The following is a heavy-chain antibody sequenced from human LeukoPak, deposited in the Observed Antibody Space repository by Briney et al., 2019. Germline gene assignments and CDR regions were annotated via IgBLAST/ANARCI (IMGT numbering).Heavy chain of an antibody. V-gene: IGHV3-53*04. CDR3: ARGFFEGGSYYH. D-gene: IGHD1-26*01. Sequence: GGSLRLSCAASGFTFSTYNMSWVRQAPGKGLEWVSVIYSGGSTYYADSVKGRFTISRHNSKNTLYLQMNSLRAEDTAVYYCARGFFEGGSYYHWGQGTLVTVSS. J-gene: IGHJ5*02. CDR1: GFTFSTYN. CDR2: IYSGGST.